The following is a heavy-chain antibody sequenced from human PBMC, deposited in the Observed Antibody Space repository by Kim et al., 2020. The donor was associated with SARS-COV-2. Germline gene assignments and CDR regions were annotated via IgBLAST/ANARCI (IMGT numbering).Heavy chain of an antibody. CDR1: GFTFSSYS. V-gene: IGHV3-48*04. CDR3: AREVAADFDY. D-gene: IGHD6-13*01. J-gene: IGHJ4*02. CDR2: ISSSSTI. Sequence: GGSLRLSCAASGFTFSSYSMNWVRQAPGKGLEWVSYISSSSTIYYADSVKGRFTISRDNAKNSLYLQMNSLRAEDTAVYYCAREVAADFDYWGQGTLVTV.